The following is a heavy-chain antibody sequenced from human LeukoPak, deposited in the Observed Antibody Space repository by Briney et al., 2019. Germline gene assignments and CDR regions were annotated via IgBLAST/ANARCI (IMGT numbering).Heavy chain of an antibody. J-gene: IGHJ4*02. CDR3: ARGGVRGVTLFDY. Sequence: PSETLSLTCTDSGGSISSYYWSWIRQPPGKGLEWIGYIYYSGSTNYNPSLKSRVTISVDTSKNQFSLKLSSVTAADTAVYYCARGGVRGVTLFDYWGQGTLVTVSS. CDR1: GGSISSYY. D-gene: IGHD3-10*01. CDR2: IYYSGST. V-gene: IGHV4-59*01.